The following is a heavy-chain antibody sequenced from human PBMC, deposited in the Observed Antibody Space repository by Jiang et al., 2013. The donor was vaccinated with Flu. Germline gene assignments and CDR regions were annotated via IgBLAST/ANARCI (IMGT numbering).Heavy chain of an antibody. CDR2: RLYGST. D-gene: IGHD1-26*01. J-gene: IGHJ4*02. Sequence: PGLVKPSETLSLTCTVSGGSISSSSYYWGWIRQPPREWPGMDWEYRLYGSTYYNPSLKSRVTISVDTSKNQFSLKLSSVTATDTAVYYCARLRIVGARFDFDYWGQGTLVTVSS. CDR3: ARLRIVGARFDFDY. CDR1: GGSISSSSYY. V-gene: IGHV4-39*01.